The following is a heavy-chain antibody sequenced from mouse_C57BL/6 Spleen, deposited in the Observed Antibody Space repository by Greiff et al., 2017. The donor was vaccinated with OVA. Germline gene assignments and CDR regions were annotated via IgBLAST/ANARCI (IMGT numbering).Heavy chain of an antibody. CDR3: AREGKNYGNYFDY. J-gene: IGHJ2*01. D-gene: IGHD2-1*01. Sequence: VQLQESGAELVRPGTSVKVSCKASGYAFTNYLIEWVKQRPGQGLEWIGVINPGSGGTNYNEKFKGKATLTADKSSSTAYMQLSSLTSEDSAVYFCAREGKNYGNYFDYWGQGTTLTVSS. CDR2: INPGSGGT. V-gene: IGHV1-54*01. CDR1: GYAFTNYL.